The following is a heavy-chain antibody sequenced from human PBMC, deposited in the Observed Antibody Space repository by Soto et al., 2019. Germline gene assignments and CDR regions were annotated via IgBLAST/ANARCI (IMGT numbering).Heavy chain of an antibody. D-gene: IGHD3-9*01. J-gene: IGHJ4*02. Sequence: PXGSLRLSCAGATFNFTHYTLSWVRQAPGKGLEWVSSISATNTYIFYADSVKGRFTISRDNAKKSVSLQMSSLRAEDTALYYCARVNSATGSMHFDHWGQGTLVTVSS. V-gene: IGHV3-21*01. CDR2: ISATNTYI. CDR3: ARVNSATGSMHFDH. CDR1: TFNFTHYT.